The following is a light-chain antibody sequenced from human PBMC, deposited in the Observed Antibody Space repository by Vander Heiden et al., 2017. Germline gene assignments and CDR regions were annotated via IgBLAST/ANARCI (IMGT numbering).Light chain of an antibody. Sequence: IHITHSPSSRSAAVGDTPTIPCRSSQGIGNYLAWYQQRPGQLPNLLIYAAYTLQSGVASRFGGGGSGTDFTLTISGLQPEDVANYYCQKYNTGETFGHGTKVDLK. CDR1: QGIGNY. V-gene: IGKV1-27*01. J-gene: IGKJ3*01. CDR2: AAY. CDR3: QKYNTGET.